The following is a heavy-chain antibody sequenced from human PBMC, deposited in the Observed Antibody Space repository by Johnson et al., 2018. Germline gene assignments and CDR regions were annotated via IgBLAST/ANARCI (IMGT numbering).Heavy chain of an antibody. J-gene: IGHJ3*02. Sequence: VQLVESGGGLVQPGGSXRLSCAASGFTFSRYAIHWVRQAPGKGMEYISGISSNGGSTHYANSVKGRFTISRDNAKNTLYLQMNSLRAEDTAVYYCATESTYSSGWYCAFDIWGQGTMVTVSS. CDR2: ISSNGGST. CDR3: ATESTYSSGWYCAFDI. D-gene: IGHD6-19*01. V-gene: IGHV3-64*01. CDR1: GFTFSRYA.